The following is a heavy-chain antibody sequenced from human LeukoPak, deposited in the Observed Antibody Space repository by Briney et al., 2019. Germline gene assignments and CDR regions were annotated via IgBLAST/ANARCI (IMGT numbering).Heavy chain of an antibody. CDR3: AGDLSGFVRYSYGLDY. D-gene: IGHD5-18*01. CDR1: GDSVSSNSAA. J-gene: IGHJ4*02. CDR2: TYYRSNRYN. V-gene: IGHV6-1*01. Sequence: SQTLSPTWAILGDSVSSNSAAWNWIRQSPSRGLERLGRTYYRSNRYNDYAVSVKSRITIKSDTSKNQFSLQLSSVTPEDTAVYYRAGDLSGFVRYSYGLDYWGQGTLVTVSS.